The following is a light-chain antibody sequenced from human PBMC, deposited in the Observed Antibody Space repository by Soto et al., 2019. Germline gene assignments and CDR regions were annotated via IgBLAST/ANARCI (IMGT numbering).Light chain of an antibody. V-gene: IGLV3-21*04. CDR3: QVWDSSSDPV. CDR2: YDS. CDR1: NIGSKS. J-gene: IGLJ1*01. Sequence: SYELTQPPSVSVAPGKTARITCGGNNIGSKSVHWYQQKPGQAPVLVIYYDSDRPSGILERISGANSGNTATLTISRVEAGDEADYYCQVWDSSSDPVFGTGTQLTVL.